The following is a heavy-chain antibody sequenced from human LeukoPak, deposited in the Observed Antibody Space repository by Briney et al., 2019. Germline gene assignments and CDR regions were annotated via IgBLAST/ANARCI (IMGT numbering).Heavy chain of an antibody. Sequence: GGSLRLSCAASGFTFSSYGMHWVRQAPGKGLEWVSAISGSGGTTYYADSVKGRFTISRDNSKNTLYLQMNSLRAEDTAVYYCAKRRIDSSGYYPEYFDYWGQGTLVTVSS. CDR3: AKRRIDSSGYYPEYFDY. V-gene: IGHV3-23*01. CDR1: GFTFSSYG. D-gene: IGHD3-22*01. CDR2: ISGSGGTT. J-gene: IGHJ4*02.